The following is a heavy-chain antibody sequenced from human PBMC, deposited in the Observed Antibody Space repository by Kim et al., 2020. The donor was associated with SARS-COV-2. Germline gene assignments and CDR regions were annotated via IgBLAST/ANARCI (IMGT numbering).Heavy chain of an antibody. CDR2: INSDGTTI. J-gene: IGHJ4*02. D-gene: IGHD3-10*01. CDR3: ATAGYYRFEY. CDR1: GFTFSNSW. Sequence: GGSLRLSCAASGFTFSNSWMHWVRQAPGEGLVWVSRINSDGTTINYADSVKGRFTVSRDNAKNTLYVQLNSLRVEDTAVYFCATAGYYRFEYWGQGTLVT. V-gene: IGHV3-74*01.